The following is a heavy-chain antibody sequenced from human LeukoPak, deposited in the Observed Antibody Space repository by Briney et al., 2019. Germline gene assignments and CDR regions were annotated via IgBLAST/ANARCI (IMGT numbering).Heavy chain of an antibody. CDR3: ARDQDQYYDILTGYSGGVL. CDR1: GFTVSSNY. Sequence: GGSLRLSCAASGFTVSSNYMSWVRQAPGKGLEWVSVIYSGGSTYYADSVKGRFTISRDNSKNTLYLQMNSLRAEDTAVYYCARDQDQYYDILTGYSGGVLWGQGTLVTVSS. D-gene: IGHD3-9*01. CDR2: IYSGGST. J-gene: IGHJ4*02. V-gene: IGHV3-53*01.